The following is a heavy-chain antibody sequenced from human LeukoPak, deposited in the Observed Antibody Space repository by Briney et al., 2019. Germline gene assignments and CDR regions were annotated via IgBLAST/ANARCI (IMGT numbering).Heavy chain of an antibody. CDR1: GFTFSSYA. D-gene: IGHD2-21*02. CDR3: AKFGQSTIVVVTRYADY. Sequence: DPGGSLRLSCAASGFTFSSYAMSWVRQAPGKGLEWVSAISGSGGSTYYADSVKGRFTISRDNSKNTLYLQMNSLRAEDTAVYYCAKFGQSTIVVVTRYADYWGQGTLVTVSS. V-gene: IGHV3-23*01. J-gene: IGHJ4*02. CDR2: ISGSGGST.